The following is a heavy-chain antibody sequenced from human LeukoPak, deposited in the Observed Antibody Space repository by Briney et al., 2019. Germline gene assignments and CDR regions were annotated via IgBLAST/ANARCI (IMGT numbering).Heavy chain of an antibody. V-gene: IGHV3-23*01. CDR1: GFTFSSYA. D-gene: IGHD3-3*01. Sequence: GGSLRLSCAASGFTFSSYAMSWVRQAPGKGLEWISVISASGGSTYHADSVKGRFTISRVNSKNTLYLQMNSLRAEDTAVYYCARDADFGWGQGTLVTVSS. CDR3: ARDADFG. CDR2: ISASGGST. J-gene: IGHJ4*02.